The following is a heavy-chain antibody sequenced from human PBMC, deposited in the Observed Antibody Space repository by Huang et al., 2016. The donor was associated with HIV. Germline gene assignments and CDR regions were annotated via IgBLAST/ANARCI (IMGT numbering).Heavy chain of an antibody. CDR1: DYTLTSYG. Sequence: QVQLVQSGGEVKKPGASVKVSCKASDYTLTSYGSRWVRQAPGQGLEWMGWISTNNGDTNYAQKFQGRVTMTTDTSTSTAYMELRSLRSDDTAVYYCGGSSGYWSFDYWGQGTLVTVSS. CDR2: ISTNNGDT. D-gene: IGHD3-22*01. V-gene: IGHV1-18*04. CDR3: GGSSGYWSFDY. J-gene: IGHJ4*02.